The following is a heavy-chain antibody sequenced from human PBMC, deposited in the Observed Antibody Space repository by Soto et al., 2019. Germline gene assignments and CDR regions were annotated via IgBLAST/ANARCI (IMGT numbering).Heavy chain of an antibody. CDR1: GFTFTASA. Sequence: QMQLVQSGPEVQKPGTSVKVSCKASGFTFTASAVQWVRQARGQRLEWIGWIVVGSGKTNYAENFRESVPDARETSPGAANRGVTGLGSEDTAVYYCAGGGYAKLLYYPSSYYYGMDVWGQGTTVTVSS. J-gene: IGHJ6*02. D-gene: IGHD3-22*01. CDR3: AGGGYAKLLYYPSSYYYGMDV. CDR2: IVVGSGKT. V-gene: IGHV1-58*01.